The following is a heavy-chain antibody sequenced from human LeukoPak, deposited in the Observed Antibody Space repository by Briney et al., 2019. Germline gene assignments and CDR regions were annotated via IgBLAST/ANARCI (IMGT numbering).Heavy chain of an antibody. D-gene: IGHD6-13*01. Sequence: ASVKVSCKASGYTFTSYYMHWVRQAPGQGLEWMGIINPSGGSTSYAQKFQGRVTMTRNTSISTAYMELSSLRSEDTAVYYCARRVPFRIAATGFDPWGQGTLVTVSS. V-gene: IGHV1-46*01. CDR3: ARRVPFRIAATGFDP. CDR2: INPSGGST. J-gene: IGHJ5*02. CDR1: GYTFTSYY.